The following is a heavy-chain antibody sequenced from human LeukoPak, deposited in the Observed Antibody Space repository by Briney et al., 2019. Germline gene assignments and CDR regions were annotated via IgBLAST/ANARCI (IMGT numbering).Heavy chain of an antibody. CDR3: ASELEGSFDY. CDR2: ITPFNGNT. J-gene: IGHJ4*02. V-gene: IGHV1-45*02. D-gene: IGHD3-3*01. Sequence: GASVEVSCKASGYTFTYRYLHWVRQAPGQALEWMGWITPFNGNTNYAQKFQDRVTITRDRSMSTAYMELSSLRSEDTAMYYCASELEGSFDYWGQGTLVTVSS. CDR1: GYTFTYRY.